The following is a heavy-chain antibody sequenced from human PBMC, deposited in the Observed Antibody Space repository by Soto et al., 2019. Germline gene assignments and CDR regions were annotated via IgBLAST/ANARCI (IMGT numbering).Heavy chain of an antibody. CDR1: GFTVSSKY. D-gene: IGHD6-13*01. CDR2: IYSGGST. CDR3: ARAGYPLDAFDI. Sequence: PGGSLRLSCAASGFTVSSKYMSWVRQAPGKGLEWVSVIYSGGSTYYADSVKGRFTTSRDNSKNTLYLQMNSLRAEDTAVYYCARAGYPLDAFDIWGQGTMVTVSS. V-gene: IGHV3-53*01. J-gene: IGHJ3*02.